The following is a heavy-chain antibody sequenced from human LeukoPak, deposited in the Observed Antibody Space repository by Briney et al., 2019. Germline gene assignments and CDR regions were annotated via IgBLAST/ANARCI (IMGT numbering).Heavy chain of an antibody. Sequence: ASVKVSCKASGYTFTGYYMHWVRQAPGQGLEWMGWINPNSGGTNYAQKFQGRVTMTRDTSISTAYMELSRLRSDDTAVYYCARGMYYYDSSGYYSGYFDYWGQGTLVTVSS. V-gene: IGHV1-2*02. CDR1: GYTFTGYY. CDR2: INPNSGGT. J-gene: IGHJ4*02. D-gene: IGHD3-22*01. CDR3: ARGMYYYDSSGYYSGYFDY.